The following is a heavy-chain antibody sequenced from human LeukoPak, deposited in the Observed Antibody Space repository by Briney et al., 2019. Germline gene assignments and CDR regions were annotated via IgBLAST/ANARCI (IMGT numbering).Heavy chain of an antibody. CDR1: GFTLSTYN. CDR3: ARDAVTGYSSGWYKPFPFDS. D-gene: IGHD6-19*01. J-gene: IGHJ4*02. Sequence: GGSLRLSCSASGFTLSTYNMNWVRQAPGKGLEWVSSISSSSSYLFFADSVKGRFSISRDNTKNSLYLQMSGLRAEDTAVYYCARDAVTGYSSGWYKPFPFDSWGQGTLVTVSS. V-gene: IGHV3-21*01. CDR2: ISSSSSYL.